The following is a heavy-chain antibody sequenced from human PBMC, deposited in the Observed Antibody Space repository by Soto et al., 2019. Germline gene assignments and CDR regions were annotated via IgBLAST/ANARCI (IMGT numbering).Heavy chain of an antibody. CDR2: ISGSGGST. CDR1: GFTFSSYA. J-gene: IGHJ4*02. Sequence: GGSLRLSCAASGFTFSSYAMSWVRQAPGKGLEWVSAISGSGGSTYYADSVKGRFTISRDNSKNTLYLQMNSLRAEDTAVYYCAKGSYDSSGYYLFPFDYWGQGTLVTVSS. CDR3: AKGSYDSSGYYLFPFDY. V-gene: IGHV3-23*01. D-gene: IGHD3-22*01.